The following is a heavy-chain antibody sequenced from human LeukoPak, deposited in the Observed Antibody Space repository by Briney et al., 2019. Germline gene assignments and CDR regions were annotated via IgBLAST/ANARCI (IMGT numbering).Heavy chain of an antibody. Sequence: PSETLSLTCAVYGGSISGYYWSWIRQPPGKGLEWIGEINHSGSTNYNPSLKSRVTISVDTSKNQFSLKLSSVTAADTAVYYCARGDYGSSFDYWGQGTLVTVSS. J-gene: IGHJ4*02. V-gene: IGHV4-34*01. D-gene: IGHD3-10*01. CDR2: INHSGST. CDR1: GGSISGYY. CDR3: ARGDYGSSFDY.